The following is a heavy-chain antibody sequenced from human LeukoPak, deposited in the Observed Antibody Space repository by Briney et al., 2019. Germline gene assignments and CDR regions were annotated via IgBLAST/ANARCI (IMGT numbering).Heavy chain of an antibody. J-gene: IGHJ6*02. D-gene: IGHD6-19*01. V-gene: IGHV3-7*01. CDR2: IKQDGSEK. CDR1: GFTFSSYW. Sequence: GGSLRVSCAASGFTFSSYWMSWVRQAPGKGRGWVANIKQDGSEKYYVDSVKGRFTISRDNAENSLYLQMNSLRAEDTAVYYCARDQQWLVPRYYYYGMDVWGQGTTVTVSS. CDR3: ARDQQWLVPRYYYYGMDV.